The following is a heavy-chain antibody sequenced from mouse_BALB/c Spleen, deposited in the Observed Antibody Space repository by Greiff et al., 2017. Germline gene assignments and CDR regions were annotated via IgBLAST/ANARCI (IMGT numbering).Heavy chain of an antibody. CDR3: ARFYYGRSFDY. D-gene: IGHD1-1*01. V-gene: IGHV3-2*02. Sequence: DVKLVESGPGLVKPSQSLSLTCTVTGYSITSDYAWNWIRQFPGNKLEWMGYISYSGSTSYNPSLKSRISITRDTSKNQFFLQLNSVTTEDTATYYCARFYYGRSFDYWGQGTTLTVSS. CDR2: ISYSGST. J-gene: IGHJ2*01. CDR1: GYSITSDYA.